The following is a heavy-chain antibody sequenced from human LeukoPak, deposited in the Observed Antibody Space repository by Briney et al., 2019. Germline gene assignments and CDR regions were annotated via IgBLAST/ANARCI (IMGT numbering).Heavy chain of an antibody. J-gene: IGHJ4*02. CDR3: ARELYGRFEY. CDR1: GYTFTTFG. CDR2: INPYNGNT. Sequence: ASVKLSCTASGYTFTTFGISWVRHGPGQGLECMGWINPYNGNTNYAQKLQGRVTMTTDTSTRTAYMELRSLRPDDTAVYYCARELYGRFEYWGQGTLVTVSS. V-gene: IGHV1-18*01. D-gene: IGHD2-2*02.